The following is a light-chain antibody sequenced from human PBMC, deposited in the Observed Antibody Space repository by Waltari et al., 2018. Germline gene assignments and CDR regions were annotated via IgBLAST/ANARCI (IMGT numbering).Light chain of an antibody. V-gene: IGLV1-47*01. CDR3: ATWDDSLTAWV. CDR1: RSTIGPYY. Sequence: QSVLTQPPSTSGTPGQRVTISCSGSRSTIGPYYVYWYHQLPGTAPKLLIYRNNQRPSGVPDRFSGSKSGTSASLAISGLRSEDEADYYCATWDDSLTAWVFGGGTKLTVL. J-gene: IGLJ3*02. CDR2: RNN.